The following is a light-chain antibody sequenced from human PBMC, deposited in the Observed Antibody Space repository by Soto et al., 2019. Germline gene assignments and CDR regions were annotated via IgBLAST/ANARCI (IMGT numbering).Light chain of an antibody. CDR1: SSDVGSYPY. V-gene: IGLV2-14*03. CDR3: GSYTTSSTVV. Sequence: QSALTQPASVSGSPGQSITISCTGTSSDVGSYPYVSWYQQRPGKAPKLMIFDVNSRPSGVSNRFSGSKSGNTASLTISGLQAEDEADYYCGSYTTSSTVVFGGGTELTGL. J-gene: IGLJ2*01. CDR2: DVN.